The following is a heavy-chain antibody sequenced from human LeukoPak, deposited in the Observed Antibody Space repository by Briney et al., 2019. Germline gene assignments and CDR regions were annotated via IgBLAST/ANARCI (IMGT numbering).Heavy chain of an antibody. CDR1: GYIFTGYY. CDR2: INPNSGDT. CDR3: ARVNYGDYVSRRVDY. D-gene: IGHD4-17*01. Sequence: ASVKVSCKASGYIFTGYYMHWVRQAPGQGLEWMGWINPNSGDTNYAQKFQGRVTMTRDTSISTAYMELSSLRSDDTAVYYCARVNYGDYVSRRVDYWGQGTLVTVSS. V-gene: IGHV1-2*02. J-gene: IGHJ4*02.